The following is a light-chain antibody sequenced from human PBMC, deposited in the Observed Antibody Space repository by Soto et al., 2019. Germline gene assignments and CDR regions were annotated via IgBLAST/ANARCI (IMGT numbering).Light chain of an antibody. Sequence: EIVMTQSPATLSVSPGERATLPCRASQSVSSNLAWYQQKPGQAPRLLIYGASSRATGIPDRFSGSGSGTDSTLTISRLEPEDFAVYYCQQYGSSPKTFGQGTKVDIK. CDR1: QSVSSN. J-gene: IGKJ1*01. V-gene: IGKV3-20*01. CDR3: QQYGSSPKT. CDR2: GAS.